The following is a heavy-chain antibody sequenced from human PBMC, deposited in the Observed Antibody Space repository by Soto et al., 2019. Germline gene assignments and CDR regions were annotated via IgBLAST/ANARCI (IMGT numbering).Heavy chain of an antibody. V-gene: IGHV3-23*01. D-gene: IGHD2-15*01. Sequence: GGSLRLSCAASGFTFSSYAMSWVRQAPGKGLEWVSAISGSGGSTYYADSVKGRFTISRDNSKNTLYLQMNSLRAENTAVYYGAKDVPDIVVVVSLSYYYYMDVWGKGTTVTVSS. CDR3: AKDVPDIVVVVSLSYYYYMDV. J-gene: IGHJ6*03. CDR1: GFTFSSYA. CDR2: ISGSGGST.